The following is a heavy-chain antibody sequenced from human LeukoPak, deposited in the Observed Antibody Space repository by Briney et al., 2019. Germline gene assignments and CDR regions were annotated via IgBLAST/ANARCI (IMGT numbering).Heavy chain of an antibody. D-gene: IGHD6-19*01. CDR3: ARDTAVAGYMP. V-gene: IGHV3-21*01. J-gene: IGHJ5*02. CDR2: ISSSSSYI. CDR1: GFTFSSYS. Sequence: PGGSPRLSCAASGFTFSSYSMNWVRQAPGKGLEWVSSISSSSSYIYYADSVKGRFTIPRDNAKNSLYLQMNSLRAEDTAVYYCARDTAVAGYMPWGQGTLVTVSS.